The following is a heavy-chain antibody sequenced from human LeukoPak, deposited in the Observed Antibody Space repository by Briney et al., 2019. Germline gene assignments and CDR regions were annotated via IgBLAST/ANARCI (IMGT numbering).Heavy chain of an antibody. CDR2: IIPIFGTA. Sequence: SVKVSCKASGGTFSSYAISWVRQAPGQGLEWMGGIIPIFGTANYAQKFQGRVTITTDESTGTAYMELSSLRSEDTTVYYCARDRGYYYDSSGRDAFDIWGQGTMVTVSS. D-gene: IGHD3-22*01. CDR3: ARDRGYYYDSSGRDAFDI. J-gene: IGHJ3*02. CDR1: GGTFSSYA. V-gene: IGHV1-69*05.